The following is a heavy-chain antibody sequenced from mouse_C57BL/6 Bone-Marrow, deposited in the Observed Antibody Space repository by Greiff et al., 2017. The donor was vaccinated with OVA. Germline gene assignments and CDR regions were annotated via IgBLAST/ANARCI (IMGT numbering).Heavy chain of an antibody. Sequence: EVQLQQSVAELVRPGASVKLSCTASGFNFKNTYMHWVKQRPEQGLEWIGRIYPANGYTKYTPKFQGKATITADTSSNTAYLQLSSLTSEDAAIYYGAGRGGSYFDYWGKGTTLTVAS. CDR3: AGRGGSYFDY. CDR2: IYPANGYT. J-gene: IGHJ2*01. CDR1: GFNFKNTY. V-gene: IGHV14-3*01.